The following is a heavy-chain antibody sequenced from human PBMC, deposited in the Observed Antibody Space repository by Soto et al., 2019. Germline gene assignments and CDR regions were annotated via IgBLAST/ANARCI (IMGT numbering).Heavy chain of an antibody. CDR3: AKADRPYCSGGSCYIDC. CDR2: IRGNGDNT. Sequence: GESLKISCAASGFIFSGYAMNWVRQAPGKGLEWVSNIRGNGDNTYYADSVKGRFTISRDNSKNMLYLEMNNLRAEDTAVYYCAKADRPYCSGGSCYIDCWGQGTLVTVSS. J-gene: IGHJ4*02. V-gene: IGHV3-23*01. CDR1: GFIFSGYA. D-gene: IGHD2-15*01.